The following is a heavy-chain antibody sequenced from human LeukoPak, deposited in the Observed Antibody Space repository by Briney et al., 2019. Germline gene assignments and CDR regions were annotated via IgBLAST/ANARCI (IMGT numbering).Heavy chain of an antibody. J-gene: IGHJ6*03. D-gene: IGHD3-10*01. CDR1: RFSFSTYP. CDR3: ARFAAGGSYYYYMDV. Sequence: GGSLRLSCAASRFSFSTYPMGWVRQAPGKGLEWVSGISASGDVTFHADPVKGRFTISRDNAKNSLYLQMNSLRADDTAVYYCARFAAGGSYYYYMDVWGKGTTVTVSS. CDR2: ISASGDVT. V-gene: IGHV3-23*01.